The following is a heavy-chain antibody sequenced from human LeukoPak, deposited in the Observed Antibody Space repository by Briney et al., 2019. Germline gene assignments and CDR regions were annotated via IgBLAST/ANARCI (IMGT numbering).Heavy chain of an antibody. V-gene: IGHV3-7*01. CDR3: ARDSFHSSDY. CDR1: GFSFSKYW. D-gene: IGHD3-3*02. J-gene: IGHJ4*02. Sequence: AGGSLRLSCAASGFSFSKYWVSWVRQAPGKGLEWVANIKEDGSEKYYVDSVKGRFTISRDNAKNSLYLQMNSLRPEDTAVYYCARDSFHSSDYWGQGTLVTVSS. CDR2: IKEDGSEK.